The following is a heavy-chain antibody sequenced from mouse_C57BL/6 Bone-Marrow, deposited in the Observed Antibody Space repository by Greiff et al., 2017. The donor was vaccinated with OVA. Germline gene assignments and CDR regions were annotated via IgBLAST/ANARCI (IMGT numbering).Heavy chain of an antibody. Sequence: EVQRVESGGGLVQPGGSLKLSCAASGFTFSDYYMYWVRQTPEKRLEWVAYISNGGGSTYYPDTVKGRFTISRDNAKNTLYLQMSRLKSEDTAMYYCARHNYYGSPWYFDVWGTGTTVTVSS. CDR1: GFTFSDYY. CDR2: ISNGGGST. J-gene: IGHJ1*03. D-gene: IGHD1-1*01. CDR3: ARHNYYGSPWYFDV. V-gene: IGHV5-12*01.